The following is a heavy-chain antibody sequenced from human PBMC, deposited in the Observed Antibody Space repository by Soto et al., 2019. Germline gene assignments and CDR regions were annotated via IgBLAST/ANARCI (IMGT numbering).Heavy chain of an antibody. CDR3: ARDGGFYYDSSGYYPGY. CDR2: ISYDGSNK. D-gene: IGHD3-22*01. V-gene: IGHV3-30-3*01. Sequence: GGSLRLSCAASGFTFSSYAMHWVRQAPGKGLEWVAVISYDGSNKYYADSVKGRFTISRDNSKNTLYLQMNSLRAEDTAVYYCARDGGFYYDSSGYYPGYWGQGTLVTVSS. CDR1: GFTFSSYA. J-gene: IGHJ4*02.